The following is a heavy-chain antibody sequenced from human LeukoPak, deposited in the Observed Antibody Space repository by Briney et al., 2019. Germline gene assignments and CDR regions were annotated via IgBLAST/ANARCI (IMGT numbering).Heavy chain of an antibody. CDR1: GFTFSSYA. V-gene: IGHV3-23*01. CDR3: AKDGSDLDYRAYYFDY. D-gene: IGHD1-26*01. J-gene: IGHJ4*02. CDR2: ISGSGGST. Sequence: GGSLRLSCAASGFTFSSYAMSWVRQAPGKGLEWVSAISGSGGSTYYADSVKGRFTISRDNSKNTLYLQMNSLRAEDTAVYYCAKDGSDLDYRAYYFDYWGQGTLVTVSS.